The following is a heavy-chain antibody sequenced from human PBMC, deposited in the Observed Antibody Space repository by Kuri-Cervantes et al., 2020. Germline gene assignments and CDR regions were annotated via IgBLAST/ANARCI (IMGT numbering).Heavy chain of an antibody. CDR3: ARERRVAAAGGDDYYYYYYMDV. CDR2: MNPNSGNT. V-gene: IGHV1-8*02. Sequence: ATVKVSCKLSVYAFPGAYVHGVRQAPGQGLEWTGWMNPNSGNTGYAQKFQGRVTMTRNTSISTAYMELSSLRAEDTAVYYCARERRVAAAGGDDYYYYYYMDVWGKGTTVTVSS. CDR1: VYAFPGAY. D-gene: IGHD6-13*01. J-gene: IGHJ6*03.